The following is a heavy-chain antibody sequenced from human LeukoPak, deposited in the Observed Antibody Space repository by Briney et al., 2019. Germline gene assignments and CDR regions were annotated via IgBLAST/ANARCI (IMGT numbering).Heavy chain of an antibody. CDR2: ISGSGGST. CDR1: GFTFTNYA. Sequence: GGSLRLSCAASGFTFTNYAMGWVRQAPGEGLEWVSAISGSGGSTYYADSVKGRFTISRDNSKNTLYLQMNSLRAEDTAVYYCAKPGPRQGDFDYWGQGTLVTVSS. J-gene: IGHJ4*02. CDR3: AKPGPRQGDFDY. V-gene: IGHV3-23*01.